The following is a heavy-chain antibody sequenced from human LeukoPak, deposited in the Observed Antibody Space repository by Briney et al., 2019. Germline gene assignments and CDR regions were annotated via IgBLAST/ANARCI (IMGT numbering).Heavy chain of an antibody. CDR2: INHSGST. CDR1: GGSFSGYY. J-gene: IGHJ5*02. V-gene: IGHV4-34*01. Sequence: SETLSLTCAVYGGSFSGYYWSWVRQPPGKGLEWIGEINHSGSTNYNPSLKSRVTISVDTSKNQFSLKLSSVTAADTAVYYCARGEPHYYYDSSGYYYPWGQGTLVTVSS. CDR3: ARGEPHYYYDSSGYYYP. D-gene: IGHD3-22*01.